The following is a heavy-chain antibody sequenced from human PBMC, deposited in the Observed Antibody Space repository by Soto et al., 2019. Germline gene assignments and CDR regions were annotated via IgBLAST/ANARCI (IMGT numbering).Heavy chain of an antibody. J-gene: IGHJ6*02. Sequence: SETLSLTCAVYGGSFSGYYWSWIRQPPGKGLEWIGEINHSGSTNYNPSLKSRVTISVDTSKNQFSLKLSSVTAADTAVYYCARVGVGYLYSSSSGYYYYGMDVWGQGTTVTVSS. CDR2: INHSGST. CDR1: GGSFSGYY. CDR3: ARVGVGYLYSSSSGYYYYGMDV. D-gene: IGHD6-6*01. V-gene: IGHV4-34*01.